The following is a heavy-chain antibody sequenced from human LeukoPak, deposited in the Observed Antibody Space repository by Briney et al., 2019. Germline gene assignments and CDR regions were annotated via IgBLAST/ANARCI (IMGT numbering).Heavy chain of an antibody. V-gene: IGHV3-74*01. CDR3: ARGFRDTDPDY. CDR1: GFTFSTYW. Sequence: RSGGSLRLSCAASGFTFSTYWMHWVRQAPGKGLVWVSRINSDGSSTRHADSVKGRFTTSRHNSKNTLYLQMNSLRAEDTAVYYCARGFRDTDPDYWGQGTLVTVSS. J-gene: IGHJ4*02. D-gene: IGHD5-18*01. CDR2: INSDGSST.